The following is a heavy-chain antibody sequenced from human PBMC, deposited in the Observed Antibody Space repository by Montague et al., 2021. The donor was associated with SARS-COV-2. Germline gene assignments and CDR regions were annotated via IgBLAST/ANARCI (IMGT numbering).Heavy chain of an antibody. CDR2: ISYSGST. CDR3: ARHITGSGNAFDI. D-gene: IGHD3-10*01. V-gene: IGHV4-39*01. CDR1: GGSISSTSYY. J-gene: IGHJ3*02. Sequence: SETLSLTCTVSGGSISSTSYYWGWIRQPPGKGLEWIGSISYSGSTYYKSSLKSRVTISVDTSKNQFSLRLSSVTAADRAVYYCARHITGSGNAFDIWGQGTMVTVSS.